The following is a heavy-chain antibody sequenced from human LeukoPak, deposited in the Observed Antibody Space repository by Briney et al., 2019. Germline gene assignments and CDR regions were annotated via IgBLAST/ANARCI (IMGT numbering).Heavy chain of an antibody. J-gene: IGHJ4*02. V-gene: IGHV3-23*01. Sequence: GALGFSLGGTGLTIESVSMNVVRQASRKELELVSAISGSGGSTYYADSVKRRFTISRDNSKNTLYLQMNSLRAEDTAVYYCAKNLPGRYCSSTSCYFRLFDYWGQGTLVTVSS. CDR1: GLTIESVS. CDR3: AKNLPGRYCSSTSCYFRLFDY. CDR2: ISGSGGST. D-gene: IGHD2-2*01.